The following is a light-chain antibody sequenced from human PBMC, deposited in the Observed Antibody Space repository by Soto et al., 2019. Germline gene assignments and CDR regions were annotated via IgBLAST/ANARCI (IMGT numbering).Light chain of an antibody. J-gene: IGKJ1*01. Sequence: EIAMTQPPATLSVSPGERATLTCRASQSVSSDLAWYHQKPGQAPRLLIYGASTRATGIPARFSGSGSGTDFTLTISSLEPEDFAVYYCHQRKSWPRTFGQGTKVDIK. V-gene: IGKV3D-15*01. CDR2: GAS. CDR3: HQRKSWPRT. CDR1: QSVSSD.